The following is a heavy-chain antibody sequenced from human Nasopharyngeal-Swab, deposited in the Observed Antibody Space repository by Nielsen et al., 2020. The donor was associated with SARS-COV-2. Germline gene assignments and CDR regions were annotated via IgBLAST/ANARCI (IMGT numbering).Heavy chain of an antibody. J-gene: IGHJ4*02. CDR2: IYYSGST. D-gene: IGHD3-3*01. Sequence: RQAPGKGLEWTGYIYYSGSTNYNPSLKSRVTISVDTSKNQFSLKLSSVTAADTAVYYCARGTTIFGVVITPFDYWGQGTLVTVSS. CDR3: ARGTTIFGVVITPFDY. V-gene: IGHV4-59*01.